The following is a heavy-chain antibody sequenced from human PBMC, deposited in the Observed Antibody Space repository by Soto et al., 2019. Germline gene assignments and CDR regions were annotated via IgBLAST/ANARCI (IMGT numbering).Heavy chain of an antibody. CDR2: MNPNSGNT. V-gene: IGHV1-8*01. D-gene: IGHD2-21*02. CDR3: ARRLAGDTWGDAFDI. J-gene: IGHJ3*02. CDR1: GYTFTSYD. Sequence: ASVKVSCKASGYTFTSYDINWVRQATGQGLEWMGWMNPNSGNTGYAQKFEGRVTMTRNTSISTAYMELSSLRSEDTAVYYCARRLAGDTWGDAFDIWGQGTMVTVSS.